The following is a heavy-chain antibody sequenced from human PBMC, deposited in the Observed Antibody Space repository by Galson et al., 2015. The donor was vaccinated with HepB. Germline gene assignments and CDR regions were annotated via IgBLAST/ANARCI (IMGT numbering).Heavy chain of an antibody. D-gene: IGHD3-16*01. J-gene: IGHJ1*01. CDR3: ARQWGSWMYSKSFDFLGQGDKVAGPFTPHQGPSGLPPGPSSQGNFGGK. Sequence: QSGAEVKKPGEFLKISCKGSGYTFTNYWIAWVRQMPGKGLEWMGIIYPGDSDTRYSPSFQGQVTISADKSISTAYLQWSSLKASDTAMYFCARQWGSWMYSKSFDFLGQGDKVAGPFTPHQGPSGLPPGPSSQGNFGGKRGLGCLV. CDR2: IYPGDSDT. CDR1: GYTFTNYW. V-gene: IGHV5-51*01.